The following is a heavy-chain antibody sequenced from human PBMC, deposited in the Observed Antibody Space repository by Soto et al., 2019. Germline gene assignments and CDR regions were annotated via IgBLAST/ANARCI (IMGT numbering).Heavy chain of an antibody. CDR3: ARVAITLSAFDI. J-gene: IGHJ3*02. D-gene: IGHD1-20*01. Sequence: GASVKVSCKASGYTFNSYYMHWVRQAPGQGLEWMGIINPSGGSTSYAQKFQGRVTMTRDTSTSTVYMQLSSLRSEDTAVYYCARVAITLSAFDIWGQGTMGSVSS. CDR1: GYTFNSYY. V-gene: IGHV1-46*02. CDR2: INPSGGST.